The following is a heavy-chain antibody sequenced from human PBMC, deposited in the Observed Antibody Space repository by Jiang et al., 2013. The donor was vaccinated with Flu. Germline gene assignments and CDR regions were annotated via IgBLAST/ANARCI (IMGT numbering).Heavy chain of an antibody. CDR2: VGYNGET. V-gene: IGHV1-18*01. J-gene: IGHJ4*02. Sequence: SGAEVKKPGASVTMSCKASGYTFVNYGISWVRQAPGQGLEWMGWVGYNGETNYARRFNDRVTLTTDTSTSTAYMELRSLTSDDTALYYCARDTSGRVGAPDYFDYWGQGTLVTVSS. D-gene: IGHD2-2*01. CDR3: ARDTSGRVGAPDYFDY. CDR1: GYTFVNYG.